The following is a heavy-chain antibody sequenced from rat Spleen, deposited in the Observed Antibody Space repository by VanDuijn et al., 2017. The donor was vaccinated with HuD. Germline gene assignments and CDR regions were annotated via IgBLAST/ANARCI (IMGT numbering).Heavy chain of an antibody. CDR1: GLTFSDYY. Sequence: EVQLVESGGGLVQPGRSLKLSCAASGLTFSDYYMAWVRQAPTKGLEWVASISYDGGSTYYRDSVKGRFTISRDNAKSSLYLQMDSLRSEDTATYYCTTGSNYPGITPDYWGQGVMVTVSS. V-gene: IGHV5-20*01. CDR2: ISYDGGST. J-gene: IGHJ2*01. D-gene: IGHD1-4*01. CDR3: TTGSNYPGITPDY.